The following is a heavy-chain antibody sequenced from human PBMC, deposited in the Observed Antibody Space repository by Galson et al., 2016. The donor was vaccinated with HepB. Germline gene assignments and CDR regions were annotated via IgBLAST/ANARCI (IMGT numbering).Heavy chain of an antibody. V-gene: IGHV4-59*01. CDR1: NGSISSDY. CDR2: IYYSGST. CDR3: AKFLEVDNWFDP. Sequence: SETLSLTCTVSNGSISSDYWSWFRQAPGKGLELIGHIYYSGSTNYNPSLKSRVTISAGSSKNEFSLKLTSVTAADTAVYYCAKFLEVDNWFDPWGQGTLVTVSS. D-gene: IGHD3-3*01. J-gene: IGHJ5*02.